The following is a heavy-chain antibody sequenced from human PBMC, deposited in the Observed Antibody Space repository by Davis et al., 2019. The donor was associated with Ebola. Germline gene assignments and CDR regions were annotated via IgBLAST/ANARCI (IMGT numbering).Heavy chain of an antibody. D-gene: IGHD6-19*01. V-gene: IGHV4-4*07. J-gene: IGHJ4*02. Sequence: PGGSLRLSCTVSGGSIGSYYWSWIRQPAGKGLEWIGRIYTSGSTNYNPSLKSRVTMSVDTSKNQFSLKLSSVTAADTAVYYCARDQGSGPPTGHWGQGTLVTVSS. CDR3: ARDQGSGPPTGH. CDR2: IYTSGST. CDR1: GGSIGSYY.